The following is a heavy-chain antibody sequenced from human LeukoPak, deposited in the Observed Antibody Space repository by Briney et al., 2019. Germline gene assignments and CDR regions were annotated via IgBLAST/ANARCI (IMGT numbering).Heavy chain of an antibody. V-gene: IGHV4-39*07. CDR3: ARVSLTYSSSSHYFDY. Sequence: KASETLSLTCTVSGGSISSSSYYWGWIRQPPGKGLEWIGSIYYSGSTYYNPSLKSRVTISVDTSKNQFSLKLSSVTAADTAVYYCARVSLTYSSSSHYFDYWGQGTLVTVSS. CDR1: GGSISSSSYY. J-gene: IGHJ4*02. CDR2: IYYSGST. D-gene: IGHD6-6*01.